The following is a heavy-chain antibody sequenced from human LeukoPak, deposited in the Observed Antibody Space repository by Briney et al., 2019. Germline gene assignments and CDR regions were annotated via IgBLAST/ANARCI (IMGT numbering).Heavy chain of an antibody. CDR2: IIPIFGTA. CDR1: GGTFSSYA. CDR3: ARDLFSDDSSGYFDY. V-gene: IGHV1-69*05. J-gene: IGHJ4*02. Sequence: VASVKVSCKASGGTFSSYAISWVRQAPGQGLEWMGRIIPIFGTANYAQKFQGRATITTDESTSTAYMELSSLRSEDTAVYYCARDLFSDDSSGYFDYWGQGTLVTVSS. D-gene: IGHD3-22*01.